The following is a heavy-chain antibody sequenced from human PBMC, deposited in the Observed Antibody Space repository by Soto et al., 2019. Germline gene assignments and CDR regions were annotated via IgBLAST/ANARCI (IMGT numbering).Heavy chain of an antibody. V-gene: IGHV3-30*18. CDR2: ISYDGSNK. J-gene: IGHJ4*02. CDR1: GFTFSSYG. D-gene: IGHD2-2*01. CDR3: AKPSVVVPAAYYFDY. Sequence: GGSLRLSCAASGFTFSSYGMHWVRQAPGKGLEWVAVISYDGSNKYYADSVKGRFTISRDNSKNTLYLQMNSLRAEDTAVYYCAKPSVVVPAAYYFDYWGQGTLVTAPQ.